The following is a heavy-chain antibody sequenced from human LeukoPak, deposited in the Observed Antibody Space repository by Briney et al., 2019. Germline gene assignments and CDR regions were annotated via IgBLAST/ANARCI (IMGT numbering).Heavy chain of an antibody. CDR1: GGSFSGYY. Sequence: SETLSLTCAVYGGSFSGYYWSWIRQPPGKGLEWIEEINHSGSTNYNPSLKSRVTISVDTSKNQFSLKLSSVTAADTAVYYCAREGRSSPFDYWGQGTLVTVSS. J-gene: IGHJ4*02. D-gene: IGHD6-13*01. CDR3: AREGRSSPFDY. CDR2: INHSGST. V-gene: IGHV4-34*01.